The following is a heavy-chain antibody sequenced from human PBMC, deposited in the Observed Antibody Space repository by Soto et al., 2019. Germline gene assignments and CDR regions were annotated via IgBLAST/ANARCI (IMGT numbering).Heavy chain of an antibody. CDR2: IIPILGIA. V-gene: IGHV1-69*02. CDR1: GGTFSSYT. CDR3: VRGGDQDNYFGP. Sequence: ASVKVSCKASGGTFSSYTISWVRQAPGQGLEWMGRIIPILGIANYAQKFQGRVTITADKSTSTAYMELSSLRSEDTAVYYCVRGGDQDNYFGPWGQGTLVTVSS. D-gene: IGHD2-21*02. J-gene: IGHJ5*02.